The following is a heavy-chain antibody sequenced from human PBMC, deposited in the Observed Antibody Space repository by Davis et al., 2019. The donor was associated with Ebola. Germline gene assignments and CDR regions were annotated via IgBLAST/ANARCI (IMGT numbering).Heavy chain of an antibody. V-gene: IGHV3-48*03. J-gene: IGHJ4*02. CDR1: GFTFRSYE. Sequence: GESLKISCAASGFTFRSYEMNWVRQAPGKGLEWVSYISSSGSTIYYADSVKGRFTISRDNAKNSLYLQMNSLRAEDTAVYYCARSPPYYGGNHWGQGTLVTVSS. D-gene: IGHD4-23*01. CDR3: ARSPPYYGGNH. CDR2: ISSSGSTI.